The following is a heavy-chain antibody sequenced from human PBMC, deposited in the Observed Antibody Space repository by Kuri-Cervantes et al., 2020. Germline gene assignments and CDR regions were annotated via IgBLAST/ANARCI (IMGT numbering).Heavy chain of an antibody. J-gene: IGHJ4*02. CDR3: ARVWEVTPALDY. V-gene: IGHV1-46*01. CDR1: GYTFTSYC. D-gene: IGHD1-26*01. CDR2: INPSGGST. Sequence: ASVKVSCKASGYTFTSYCMHWVRQAPGQGLEWMGIINPSGGSTSYAQKFQGRVTMTRDTSTSTVYMELSSLRSEDTAVYYCARVWEVTPALDYWGQGTLVTVSS.